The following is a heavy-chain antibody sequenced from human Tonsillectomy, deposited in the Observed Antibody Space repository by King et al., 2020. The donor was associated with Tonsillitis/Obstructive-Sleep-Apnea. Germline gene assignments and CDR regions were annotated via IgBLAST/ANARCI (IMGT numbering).Heavy chain of an antibody. J-gene: IGHJ4*02. CDR3: ARDSMSHYFDSSAYYTFAY. D-gene: IGHD3-22*01. CDR2: ISAYNGDT. CDR1: GYSFTSYG. V-gene: IGHV1-18*01. Sequence: VQLVESGAEVKKPGASVKVSCKASGYSFTSYGISWVRQAPGQGLEWMGWISAYNGDTNYAQKLQGRVTMTTDTSTSTAYMALRSLRSDDTAVYYCARDSMSHYFDSSAYYTFAYWGQGTLVTVSS.